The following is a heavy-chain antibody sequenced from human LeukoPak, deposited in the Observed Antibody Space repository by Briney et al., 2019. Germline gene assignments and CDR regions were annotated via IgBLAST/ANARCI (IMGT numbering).Heavy chain of an antibody. J-gene: IGHJ4*02. Sequence: GGSLRLSCAASGFTFSTYWMSWVRQAPGKGLEWVANIKEDGSEKYYGDSVKGRFTISGDNAKNSLYLQMNSLRAEDTAVYYCARDNSGYQWGQGTLVTVSS. CDR1: GFTFSTYW. D-gene: IGHD3-22*01. CDR3: ARDNSGYQ. V-gene: IGHV3-7*01. CDR2: IKEDGSEK.